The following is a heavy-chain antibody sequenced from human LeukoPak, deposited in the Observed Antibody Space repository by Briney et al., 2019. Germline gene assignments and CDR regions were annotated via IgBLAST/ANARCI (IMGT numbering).Heavy chain of an antibody. CDR3: ARMRRYYDSSGYPDY. V-gene: IGHV2-70*01. J-gene: IGHJ4*02. CDR2: IDWDDDK. CDR1: GFSLSTSGMC. Sequence: SGPTLVNPTQALTLTCTFSGFSLSTSGMCVSWIRQPPGKALEWLAPIDWDDDKYYSTSPKTRLTISRDTSKNQVVLTMTNMDPVDTATYYCARMRRYYDSSGYPDYWGQGTLVTVSS. D-gene: IGHD3-22*01.